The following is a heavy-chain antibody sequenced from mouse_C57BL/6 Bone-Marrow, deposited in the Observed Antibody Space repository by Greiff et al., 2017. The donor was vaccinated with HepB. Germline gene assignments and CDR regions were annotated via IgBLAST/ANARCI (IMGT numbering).Heavy chain of an antibody. J-gene: IGHJ4*01. CDR3: ARPNWGYAMDY. V-gene: IGHV5-17*01. CDR2: ISSGSSTI. D-gene: IGHD4-1*01. CDR1: GFTFSDYG. Sequence: EVMLVESGGGLVKPGGSLKLSCAASGFTFSDYGMHWVRQAPEKGLEWVAYISSGSSTIYYADTVKGRFTISRDNAKNTLFLQMTSLRSEETAMYYCARPNWGYAMDYWGQGTSVTVSS.